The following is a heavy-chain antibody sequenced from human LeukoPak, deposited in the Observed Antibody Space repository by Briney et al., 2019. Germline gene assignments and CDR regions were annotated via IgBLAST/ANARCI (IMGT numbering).Heavy chain of an antibody. J-gene: IGHJ4*02. Sequence: GGSLRLSCAASGFTFSGSAMHWVRQASGKGLEWVGRIRSKANSYATAYAASVKGRFTISRDDSKNTAYLQMNSLKTEDTAVYYCTMAAAGTRREFAYWGQGTLVTVSS. CDR1: GFTFSGSA. CDR3: TMAAAGTRREFAY. V-gene: IGHV3-73*01. D-gene: IGHD6-13*01. CDR2: IRSKANSYAT.